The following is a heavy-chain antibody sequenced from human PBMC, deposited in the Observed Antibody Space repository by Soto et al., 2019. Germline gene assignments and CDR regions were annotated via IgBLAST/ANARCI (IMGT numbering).Heavy chain of an antibody. V-gene: IGHV1-69*13. J-gene: IGHJ4*02. CDR2: IIPIFGTA. CDR3: ARGYPSSVRYFDY. D-gene: IGHD3-22*01. Sequence: ASVKVSCKASGGTFSSYAISWVRRAPGQGLEWMGGIIPIFGTANYAQKFQGRVTITADESASTAYMELSSLRSEDTAVYYCARGYPSSVRYFDYWGQGTLVTVSS. CDR1: GGTFSSYA.